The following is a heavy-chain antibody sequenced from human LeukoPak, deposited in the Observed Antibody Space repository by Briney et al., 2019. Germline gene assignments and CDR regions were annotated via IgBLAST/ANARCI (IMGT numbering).Heavy chain of an antibody. CDR3: ARRQIDCSTTSCYVDY. CDR2: INPNSGGT. D-gene: IGHD2-2*01. V-gene: IGHV1-2*02. J-gene: IGHJ4*02. CDR1: GYTFTGYY. Sequence: ASVKVSCKASGYTFTGYYMHWVRQAPGQGLEWMGWINPNSGGTNYAQNFQGRVTMTGDTPITTAYMELSRLRSDDTAVYYCARRQIDCSTTSCYVDYWGQGTLVTVSS.